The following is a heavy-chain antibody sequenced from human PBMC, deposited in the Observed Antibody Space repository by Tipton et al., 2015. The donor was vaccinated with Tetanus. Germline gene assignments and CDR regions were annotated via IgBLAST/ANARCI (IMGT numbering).Heavy chain of an antibody. CDR3: ARDQGGGRVARLNWFGP. J-gene: IGHJ5*02. Sequence: TLSLTCSVSGASISSGGYFWNWIRHRPGQGLEWIGYIYYSGSTLYNPSLKSRVTMSVDTSNNQFSLRLSSVTAADTAVYYCARDQGGGRVARLNWFGPWGQGTLVTVSS. V-gene: IGHV4-31*03. D-gene: IGHD3-16*01. CDR2: IYYSGST. CDR1: GASISSGGYF.